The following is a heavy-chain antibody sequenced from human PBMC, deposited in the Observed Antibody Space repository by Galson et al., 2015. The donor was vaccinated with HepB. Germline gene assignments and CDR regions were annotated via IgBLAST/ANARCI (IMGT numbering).Heavy chain of an antibody. Sequence: VKVSCKASGYTFTGYDIHWVRQAPGQGLEWMGRIDPKSGDTNNEQKFQGWVTMTRDTSINTAYMEVTRLRSDDTAVYYCAREESGYYDAFDIWGQGTMVTVSS. CDR1: GYTFTGYD. CDR2: IDPKSGDT. D-gene: IGHD3-9*01. CDR3: AREESGYYDAFDI. J-gene: IGHJ3*02. V-gene: IGHV1-2*04.